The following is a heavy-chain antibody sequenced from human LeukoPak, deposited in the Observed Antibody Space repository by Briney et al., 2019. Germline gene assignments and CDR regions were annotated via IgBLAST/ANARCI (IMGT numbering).Heavy chain of an antibody. CDR1: GFTFDSYV. D-gene: IGHD2-2*01. CDR3: AKVRYCTSTSCRTYDSGSIFDY. V-gene: IGHV3-23*01. CDR2: VGRGGSP. J-gene: IGHJ4*02. Sequence: PGGSLRLSCEASGFTFDSYVFSWVRQAPGKGLEWVSSVGRGGSPYYADSVKGRFTFSRDNSENTLFLQMNSLRPEDTAVYYCAKVRYCTSTSCRTYDSGSIFDYWGQGTLVTVPS.